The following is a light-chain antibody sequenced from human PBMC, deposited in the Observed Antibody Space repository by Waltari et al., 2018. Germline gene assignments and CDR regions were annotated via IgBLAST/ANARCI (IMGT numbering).Light chain of an antibody. J-gene: IGKJ1*01. CDR3: QQRDTWPPT. Sequence: EIVLTQSPATLSLSPGDRATLSCRASQTLGGSLAWYQQKPGQSPSLLIYGASRRATGVPARFGGSGSGTDFTLTISSLEPEDFAVYFCQQRDTWPPTFGQGTKVDFK. CDR1: QTLGGS. CDR2: GAS. V-gene: IGKV3-11*01.